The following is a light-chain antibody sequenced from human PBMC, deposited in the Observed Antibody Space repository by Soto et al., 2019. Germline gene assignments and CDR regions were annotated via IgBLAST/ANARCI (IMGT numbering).Light chain of an antibody. Sequence: QSVLTQPPSVSGSPGQSVTISCTGPTIDDGASNYVSWYQQHPGKVPKLMIYDVSERPPGVPDRFSGSKSGNTAYLTISGLQAEDEADYCCSFYAVTLYVFAKGTKVTVL. J-gene: IGLJ1*01. CDR1: TIDDGASNY. V-gene: IGLV2-11*01. CDR2: DVS. CDR3: SFYAVTLYV.